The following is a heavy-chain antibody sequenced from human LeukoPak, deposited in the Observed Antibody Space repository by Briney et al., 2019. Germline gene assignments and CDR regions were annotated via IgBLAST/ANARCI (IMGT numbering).Heavy chain of an antibody. Sequence: GGSLSLSCAASGFTFSNAWMSWVRQAPGKGLEWVGRIKSKTDGGTTDYTAPAKGRFTISRDDSKNTLYLQMNSLKTEDTAVYYCTTGPFDYYGSASYLANGMDVWGQGTTVTVSS. CDR1: GFTFSNAW. V-gene: IGHV3-15*01. CDR2: IKSKTDGGTT. J-gene: IGHJ6*02. D-gene: IGHD3-10*01. CDR3: TTGPFDYYGSASYLANGMDV.